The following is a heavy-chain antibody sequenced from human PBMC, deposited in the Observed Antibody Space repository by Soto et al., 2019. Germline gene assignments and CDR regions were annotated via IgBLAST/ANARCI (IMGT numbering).Heavy chain of an antibody. CDR1: GGSISSSSHF. CDR2: IYYSGST. J-gene: IGHJ5*02. D-gene: IGHD6-13*01. Sequence: SETLSLTCTVSGGSISSSSHFWGWIRQPPGKGLEWIGSIYYSGSTYYNPSLKSRVTISVDTSKNQFSLKLSSVTAADTAVYYCARHGAAANWFDPWGQGTLVTVSS. CDR3: ARHGAAANWFDP. V-gene: IGHV4-39*01.